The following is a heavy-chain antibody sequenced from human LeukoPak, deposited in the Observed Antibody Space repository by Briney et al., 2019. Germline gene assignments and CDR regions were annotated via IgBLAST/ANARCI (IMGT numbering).Heavy chain of an antibody. CDR3: ARGLVTSYVYCYGMDV. V-gene: IGHV4-39*01. D-gene: IGHD6-19*01. J-gene: IGHJ6*02. CDR1: GGSISSSSYY. Sequence: SETLSLTCTVSGGSISSSSYYWGWIRQPPGKGLEWIGSIYYSGSTYYNPSLKSRVTISVDTSKNQFSLKLSSVTAADTAVYYCARGLVTSYVYCYGMDVWGQGTTVTVSS. CDR2: IYYSGST.